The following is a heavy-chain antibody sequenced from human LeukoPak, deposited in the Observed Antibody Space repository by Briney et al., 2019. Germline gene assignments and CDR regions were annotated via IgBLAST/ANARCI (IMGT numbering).Heavy chain of an antibody. D-gene: IGHD3-10*01. CDR1: GFSFSNAW. V-gene: IGHV3-15*01. CDR2: IHSKSDGGTT. J-gene: IGHJ4*02. CDR3: TTLGLLWFGELSN. Sequence: GGSLRLSCAASGFSFSNAWMSWVRQPPGKGLEWVGRIHSKSDGGTTDHAAPVKGRFTISRDGSKNTLYLQMNSLNTEDTAVYYCTTLGLLWFGELSNWGQGTLVTVSS.